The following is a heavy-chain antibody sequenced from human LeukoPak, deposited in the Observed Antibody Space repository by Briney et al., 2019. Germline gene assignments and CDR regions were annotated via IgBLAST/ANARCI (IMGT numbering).Heavy chain of an antibody. V-gene: IGHV3-48*01. Sequence: GGSLRLSCAASGFTFSSYSMNWVRQAPGKGLEWVSYISSSSSTIYYADSVKGRFTISRDNAKNSLYLQMNSLRAEDTAVYYCASEVRHGGATNSLDPWGEGTLVTVSS. D-gene: IGHD2-15*01. CDR1: GFTFSSYS. J-gene: IGHJ5*02. CDR3: ASEVRHGGATNSLDP. CDR2: ISSSSSTI.